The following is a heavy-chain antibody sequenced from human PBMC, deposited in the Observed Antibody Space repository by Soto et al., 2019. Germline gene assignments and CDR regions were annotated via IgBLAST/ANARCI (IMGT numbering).Heavy chain of an antibody. Sequence: XVSLRLSCAASGFTFSSYSMNWVRQAPGKGLEWVSSISSSSSYIYYADSVKGRFTISRDNAKNSLYLQMNSLRAEDTAVYYCARDQVVVAATYYFDYWGQGTLVTVSS. V-gene: IGHV3-21*01. CDR1: GFTFSSYS. J-gene: IGHJ4*02. D-gene: IGHD2-15*01. CDR3: ARDQVVVAATYYFDY. CDR2: ISSSSSYI.